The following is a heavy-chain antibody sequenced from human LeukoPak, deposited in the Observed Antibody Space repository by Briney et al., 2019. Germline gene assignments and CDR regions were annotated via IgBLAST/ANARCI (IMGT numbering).Heavy chain of an antibody. CDR2: INHSGST. V-gene: IGHV4-34*01. D-gene: IGHD3-10*01. CDR1: GGSFSGYY. J-gene: IGHJ4*02. CDR3: ARGSKVRGVFSRKYYFDY. Sequence: SETLSLTCAVYGGSFSGYYWSWIRQPPGKGLEWIGEINHSGSTNYNPSLKSRVTISVDTSKNQFSLKLSSVTAADTAVYYCARGSKVRGVFSRKYYFDYWGQGTLVTVSS.